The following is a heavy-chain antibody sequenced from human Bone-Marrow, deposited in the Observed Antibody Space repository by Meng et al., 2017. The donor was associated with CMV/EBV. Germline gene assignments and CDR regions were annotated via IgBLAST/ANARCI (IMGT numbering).Heavy chain of an antibody. D-gene: IGHD3-22*01. CDR3: ARVRYYYDSSGYYLSSRLYGMDV. CDR2: IIPIFGTA. J-gene: IGHJ6*02. V-gene: IGHV1-69*05. CDR1: GYTFTGYY. Sequence: SVKVSCKASGYTFTGYYMHWVRQAPGQGLEWMGGIIPIFGTANYAQKFQGRVTITTDESTSTAYMELSSLRSEDTAVYYCARVRYYYDSSGYYLSSRLYGMDVWGQGTTVTVSS.